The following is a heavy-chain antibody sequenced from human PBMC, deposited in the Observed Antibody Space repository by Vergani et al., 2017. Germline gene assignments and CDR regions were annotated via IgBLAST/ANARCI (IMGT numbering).Heavy chain of an antibody. CDR1: GFTFGSYS. D-gene: IGHD2-15*01. V-gene: IGHV3-21*01. CDR2: ISSSSSYI. Sequence: EVQLVESGGGLVKPGGSLRLSCAASGFTFGSYSMNWVRQAPGKGLEWVSSISSSSSYIYYADSVKGRFTISRDNAKNSLYLQMNSLRAEDTAVYYCARGVAHGAYFDYWGQGTLVTVSS. CDR3: ARGVAHGAYFDY. J-gene: IGHJ4*02.